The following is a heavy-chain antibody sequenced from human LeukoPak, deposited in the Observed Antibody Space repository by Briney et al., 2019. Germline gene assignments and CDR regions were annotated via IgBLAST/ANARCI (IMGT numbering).Heavy chain of an antibody. D-gene: IGHD3-10*01. V-gene: IGHV3-21*01. CDR3: ARGDYGSGSPTIDN. Sequence: PGGSLRLSCSASGFTFSRYAMMWVRQAPGKGLEWVSCISSSSSYMYYADSVKGRFTISRDNAKNSLYLQMNSLRAEGAAVYYCARGDYGSGSPTIDNWGQGTLVTVSS. CDR1: GFTFSRYA. CDR2: ISSSSSYM. J-gene: IGHJ4*02.